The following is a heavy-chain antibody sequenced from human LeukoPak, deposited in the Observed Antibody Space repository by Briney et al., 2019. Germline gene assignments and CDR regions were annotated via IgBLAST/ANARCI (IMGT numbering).Heavy chain of an antibody. J-gene: IGHJ6*03. D-gene: IGHD3-3*01. CDR2: IKSKTDGGTT. Sequence: GGSLRLSCAASGFTFSNAWMSWVRQAPGKGLEWVGRIKSKTDGGTTDYAAPVKGRFTISRDDSKNTLYLQMNSLKTEDTAVYYCTTITIFGELTYYMDVWGKGTTVTVSS. V-gene: IGHV3-15*01. CDR3: TTITIFGELTYYMDV. CDR1: GFTFSNAW.